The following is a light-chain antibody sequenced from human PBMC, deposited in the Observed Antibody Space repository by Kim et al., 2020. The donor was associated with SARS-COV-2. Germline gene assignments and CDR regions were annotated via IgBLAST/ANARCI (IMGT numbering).Light chain of an antibody. Sequence: QAGLTQPPSVSKGLRQTATLTCTGNSNNVGNLGATWLQQHQGHPPKLLSYSNNNRPSGISERLSASRSGNTASLTITGLQPEDEADYYCSAWDSSLSVVIFGGGTQLTVL. J-gene: IGLJ2*01. CDR2: SNN. V-gene: IGLV10-54*01. CDR3: SAWDSSLSVVI. CDR1: SNNVGNLG.